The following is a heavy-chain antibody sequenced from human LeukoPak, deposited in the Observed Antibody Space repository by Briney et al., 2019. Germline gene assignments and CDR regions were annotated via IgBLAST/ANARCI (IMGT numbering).Heavy chain of an antibody. V-gene: IGHV1-8*01. CDR1: GYTFTSYD. J-gene: IGHJ3*02. Sequence: GASVKVSCKASGYTFTSYDINWVRQATGQGLEWMGWLNPNSGNTGYAQKLQGRVTMTRNTSISTAYMELSRLRSEDTAVYYCARWLYYYDSSGYGDDAFDIWGQGTMVTVSS. CDR2: LNPNSGNT. CDR3: ARWLYYYDSSGYGDDAFDI. D-gene: IGHD3-22*01.